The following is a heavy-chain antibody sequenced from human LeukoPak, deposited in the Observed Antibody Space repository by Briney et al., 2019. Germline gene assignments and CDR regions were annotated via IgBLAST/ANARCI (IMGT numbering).Heavy chain of an antibody. CDR2: TYYRSKWYN. CDR3: ARDGSKGRSSSWYEGFDP. J-gene: IGHJ5*02. V-gene: IGHV6-1*01. D-gene: IGHD6-13*01. CDR1: GDSVSSNSAA. Sequence: SQTLSLTCAISGDSVSSNSAAWNWIRQSPSRGLEWLGRTYYRSKWYNDYAVSVKSRITNNPDTSKNQFSLQLNSVTPEDTAVYYCARDGSKGRSSSWYEGFDPWGQGTLVTVSS.